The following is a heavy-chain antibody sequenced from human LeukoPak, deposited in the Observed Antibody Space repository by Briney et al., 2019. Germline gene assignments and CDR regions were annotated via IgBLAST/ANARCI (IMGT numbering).Heavy chain of an antibody. CDR2: ISGSGGST. CDR3: AKAGDTYYDILTGYSQWYYFDY. V-gene: IGHV3-23*01. CDR1: GFTFSSYA. D-gene: IGHD3-9*01. Sequence: GGSLRLSCAASGFTFSSYAMSWVRQAPGKGLEWVSAISGSGGSTYYADSVEGRFTISRGNSKNTLYLQMNSLRAEDTAVYYCAKAGDTYYDILTGYSQWYYFDYWGQGTLVTVSS. J-gene: IGHJ4*02.